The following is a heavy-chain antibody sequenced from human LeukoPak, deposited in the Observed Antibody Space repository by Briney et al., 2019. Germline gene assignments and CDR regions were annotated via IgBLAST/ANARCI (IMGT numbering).Heavy chain of an antibody. CDR3: AIENNEPGIAVAGPTLSNWFDP. CDR2: IYTSGST. D-gene: IGHD6-19*01. CDR1: GGSISCYH. V-gene: IGHV4-4*07. J-gene: IGHJ5*02. Sequence: NSSETLSLTCTVSGGSISCYHWSLIRPPAGKGLEWIGRIYTSGSTNYNPSLKSRVTLSVDTSKKQFSLKPSSVAAAGTGLYLCAIENNEPGIAVAGPTLSNWFDPWGQGTLVTVSS.